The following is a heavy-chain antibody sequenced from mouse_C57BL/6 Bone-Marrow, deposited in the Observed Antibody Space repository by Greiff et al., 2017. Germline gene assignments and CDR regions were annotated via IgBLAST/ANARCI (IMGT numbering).Heavy chain of an antibody. Sequence: EVKVVESGGGLVKPGGSLKLSCAASGFTFSSYAMSWVRQTPEKRLEWVATISDGGSYTYYPDNVKGRFTISRDNAKNNLYLQMSHLKSEDTAMYYCARGRDEDYFDYWGQGTTLTVSS. CDR1: GFTFSSYA. CDR2: ISDGGSYT. CDR3: ARGRDEDYFDY. D-gene: IGHD1-1*01. V-gene: IGHV5-4*03. J-gene: IGHJ2*01.